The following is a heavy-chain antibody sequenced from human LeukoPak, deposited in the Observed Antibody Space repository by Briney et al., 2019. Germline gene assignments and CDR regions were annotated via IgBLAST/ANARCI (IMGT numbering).Heavy chain of an antibody. V-gene: IGHV4-4*07. CDR2: IYTSGST. CDR1: GGSIRTYY. CDR3: AREGSMTARPFVSIDY. D-gene: IGHD6-6*01. Sequence: PSETLSLTCTVSGGSIRTYYWSWIRQPAGKALEWIGRIYTSGSTDYNPSLESRVSMSVDTSKNQFSLKLRSVTAADTAVYYCAREGSMTARPFVSIDYWGQGTLVTVSS. J-gene: IGHJ4*02.